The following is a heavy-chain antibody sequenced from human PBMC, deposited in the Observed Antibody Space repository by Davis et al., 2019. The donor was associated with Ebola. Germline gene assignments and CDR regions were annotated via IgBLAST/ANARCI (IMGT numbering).Heavy chain of an antibody. CDR3: ARGYYDSSGYWGKNFDY. J-gene: IGHJ4*02. Sequence: MPSETLSLTCAVYGGSFSGYYWNWIRQPPGKGLEWIGEINHSGSTNYNPSLKSRVTISVDTSKNQFSLKLSSVTAADTAVYYCARGYYDSSGYWGKNFDYWGQGTLVTVSS. CDR1: GGSFSGYY. V-gene: IGHV4-34*01. CDR2: INHSGST. D-gene: IGHD3-22*01.